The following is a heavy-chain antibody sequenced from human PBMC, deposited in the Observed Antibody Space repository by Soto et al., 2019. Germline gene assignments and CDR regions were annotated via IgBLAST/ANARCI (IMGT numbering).Heavy chain of an antibody. Sequence: PGGSLRLSCAASGFTFSDFAIHWIRQAPGEGLEWVAVISNDGTKKFYADSVKGRFTISRDNSRKTLYLQMNSLRAEDTAVYYCAQSKVGATSKYFDYWGQGTLVTVS. CDR1: GFTFSDFA. CDR3: AQSKVGATSKYFDY. CDR2: ISNDGTKK. D-gene: IGHD1-26*01. J-gene: IGHJ4*02. V-gene: IGHV3-30*04.